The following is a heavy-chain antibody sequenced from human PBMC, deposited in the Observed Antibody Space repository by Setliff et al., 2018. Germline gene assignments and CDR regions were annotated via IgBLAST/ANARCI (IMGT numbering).Heavy chain of an antibody. J-gene: IGHJ5*02. CDR2: IYYSGST. V-gene: IGHV4-30-4*08. CDR3: ARVMGGSYGFSWFDP. CDR1: GGSISSGDYY. Sequence: SETLSLTCTVSGGSISSGDYYWSWIRQPPGKGLEWIGYIYYSGSTYYNLSLKSRVTISVDTSKNQFSLKLSSVTAADTAVYYCARVMGGSYGFSWFDPWGQGTLVTVSS. D-gene: IGHD1-26*01.